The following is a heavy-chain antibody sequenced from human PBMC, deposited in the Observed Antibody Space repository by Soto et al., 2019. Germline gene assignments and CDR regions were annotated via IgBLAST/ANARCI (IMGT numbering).Heavy chain of an antibody. V-gene: IGHV4-59*01. J-gene: IGHJ5*02. D-gene: IGHD4-17*01. CDR3: ARGTVTTCPHWFDP. CDR2: VYYNGST. Sequence: QVQLQESGPGLVKPSETLSLTCTVSGGSISSYYWSWIRKPPGKGLELIGYVYYNGSTNYHPSLKSRGTTSVDKSTNQHSLKLRSVTAADTAVDYCARGTVTTCPHWFDPWGQGTLVTVSS. CDR1: GGSISSYY.